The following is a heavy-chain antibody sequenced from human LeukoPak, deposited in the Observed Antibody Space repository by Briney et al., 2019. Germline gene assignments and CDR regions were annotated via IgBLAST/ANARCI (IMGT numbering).Heavy chain of an antibody. J-gene: IGHJ4*02. CDR1: GGSISSGSYY. Sequence: PSETLSLTCTVSGGSISSGSYYWSWIRQPAGRGLEWIGRIYTSGSTNYNPSLKSRVTISVDTSKNQFSLKLSSVTAADTAVYYCARTPLYTDMVYYFDYWGQGTLVTVSS. CDR3: ARTPLYTDMVYYFDY. V-gene: IGHV4-61*02. D-gene: IGHD5-18*01. CDR2: IYTSGST.